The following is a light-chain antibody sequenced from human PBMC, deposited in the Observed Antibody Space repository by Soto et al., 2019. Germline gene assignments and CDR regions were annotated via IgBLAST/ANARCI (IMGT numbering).Light chain of an antibody. J-gene: IGLJ1*01. V-gene: IGLV2-11*01. CDR2: NVN. CDR1: RSDVGSYDY. Sequence: QSGLTQPRSVSGSPGQSVTISCTGTRSDVGSYDYVSWYQQHPGTVPKPMIYNVNTQPSGVPDRFSGSKSGNTASMTISGLQGEDEPDYYCIAYKVRRTYVFGTETKVTVL. CDR3: IAYKVRRTYV.